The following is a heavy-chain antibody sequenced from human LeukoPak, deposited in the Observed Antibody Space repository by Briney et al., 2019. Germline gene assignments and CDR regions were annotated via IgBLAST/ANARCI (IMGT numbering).Heavy chain of an antibody. CDR3: ARDRAGASSPRSPNWFDP. Sequence: PGGSLRLSCAASGFTFSSYEMNWVRQAPGKGLEWVSYISSSGSTIYYADSVKGRFTISRDNAKNSLYLQMNSLRAEDTAVYYCARDRAGASSPRSPNWFDPWGQGTLVTVSS. CDR1: GFTFSSYE. D-gene: IGHD2/OR15-2a*01. CDR2: ISSSGSTI. V-gene: IGHV3-48*03. J-gene: IGHJ5*02.